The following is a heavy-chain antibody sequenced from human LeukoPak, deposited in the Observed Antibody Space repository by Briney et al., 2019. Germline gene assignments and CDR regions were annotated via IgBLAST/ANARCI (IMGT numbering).Heavy chain of an antibody. J-gene: IGHJ3*02. CDR2: ISSSSSYI. CDR1: GFTFSSYS. D-gene: IGHD6-19*01. CDR3: ARETDRVAGIFDAFDI. V-gene: IGHV3-21*04. Sequence: GGSLRLSCAASGFTFSSYSMNWVRQAPGKGLEWVSSISSSSSYIYYADSVKGRFTISRDNAKNSLYLQMNSLRAEDTAVYYCARETDRVAGIFDAFDIWGQGTMVTVSS.